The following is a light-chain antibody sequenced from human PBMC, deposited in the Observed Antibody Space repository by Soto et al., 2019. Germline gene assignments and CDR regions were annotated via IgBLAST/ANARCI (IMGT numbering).Light chain of an antibody. Sequence: IVLTHSPGTLSLSPWERATLSCRASQSVSSNYLAWYQQKPGQAPRLLIYGASSRATGVPDRFSGSGSGTDFTLTISRLEPEDFAVYYCQQYGSSWTFGQGTRWIS. J-gene: IGKJ1*01. V-gene: IGKV3-20*01. CDR1: QSVSSNY. CDR2: GAS. CDR3: QQYGSSWT.